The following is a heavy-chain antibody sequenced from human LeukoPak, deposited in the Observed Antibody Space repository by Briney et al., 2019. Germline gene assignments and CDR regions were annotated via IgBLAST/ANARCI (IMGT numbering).Heavy chain of an antibody. J-gene: IGHJ3*02. CDR2: INAGNGNT. Sequence: ASVKVSCKASGYTFTSYAMHWVRQAPGQRLEGMGWINAGNGNTKYSQKFQGRVTITRDTSASTAYMELSSLRSEDTAVYYCASAYQLAGEAFDIWGQGTMVTVSS. V-gene: IGHV1-3*01. D-gene: IGHD2-2*01. CDR3: ASAYQLAGEAFDI. CDR1: GYTFTSYA.